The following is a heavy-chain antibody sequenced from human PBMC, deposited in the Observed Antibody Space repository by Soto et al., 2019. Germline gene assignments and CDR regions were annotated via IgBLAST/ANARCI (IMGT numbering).Heavy chain of an antibody. D-gene: IGHD3-3*01. Sequence: GGSLRLSCAASGFTFSSYAMSWVRQAPGKGLEWVSAISGSGGSTYYADSVKGRFTISRDNSKNTLYLQMNSLRAEDTAVYYCANGGITIFGVVIIGDYYGMDVWGQGTTVTVSS. CDR1: GFTFSSYA. CDR2: ISGSGGST. V-gene: IGHV3-23*01. J-gene: IGHJ6*02. CDR3: ANGGITIFGVVIIGDYYGMDV.